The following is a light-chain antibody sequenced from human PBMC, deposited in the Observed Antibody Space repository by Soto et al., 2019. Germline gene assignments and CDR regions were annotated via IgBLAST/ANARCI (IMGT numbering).Light chain of an antibody. CDR2: GAS. V-gene: IGKV3-20*01. J-gene: IGKJ1*01. Sequence: EIVLTQSPGTLSPSQGARATLSCRASQSVSNNYLASYQPKLSQAPRLLIYGASNTATSIPDRVSGSGSGTDFTRTISRLEPEEFAVYYCQQYGSSCTFGQGTKVEI. CDR1: QSVSNNY. CDR3: QQYGSSCT.